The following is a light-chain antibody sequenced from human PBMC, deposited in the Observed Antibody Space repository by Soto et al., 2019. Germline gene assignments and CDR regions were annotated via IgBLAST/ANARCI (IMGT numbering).Light chain of an antibody. CDR2: GAS. CDR3: QQYGSSPA. J-gene: IGKJ4*01. Sequence: EIVLTQSPGTLSLSPGERATLSCRASQSVSSSYLAWYQQKPGQATRLLIYGASSRATGIPDRFSGSGSGTAFTLTISRLEHEVCARYYCQQYGSSPAFGGGTKVEIK. CDR1: QSVSSSY. V-gene: IGKV3-20*01.